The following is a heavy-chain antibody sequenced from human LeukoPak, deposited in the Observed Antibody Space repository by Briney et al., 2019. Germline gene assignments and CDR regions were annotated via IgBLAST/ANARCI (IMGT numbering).Heavy chain of an antibody. Sequence: SETLSLTCAVYGGSFSGYYWIWIRQPPGKGLEWIGEINHSGSTNYNPSLKSRVTISVDTSKNQFSLKLSSVTAADTAVYYCARGPTAWWLLASFDYWGQGTLVTVSS. CDR3: ARGPTAWWLLASFDY. J-gene: IGHJ4*02. D-gene: IGHD5-12*01. CDR2: INHSGST. V-gene: IGHV4-34*01. CDR1: GGSFSGYY.